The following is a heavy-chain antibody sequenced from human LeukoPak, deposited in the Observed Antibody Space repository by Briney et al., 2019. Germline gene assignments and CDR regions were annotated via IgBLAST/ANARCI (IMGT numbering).Heavy chain of an antibody. Sequence: GGSLRLSCTASGFSVSANYMSWVRQAPGKGLEWVSVIHNGGDTFYADSVKGRFTISRDNSKNTLYLQMNSLRAEDTAVYYCARERDCSGASCPNSNRYFDFWGQGTLVTVSS. CDR2: IHNGGDT. D-gene: IGHD2-15*01. CDR3: ARERDCSGASCPNSNRYFDF. J-gene: IGHJ4*02. V-gene: IGHV3-66*02. CDR1: GFSVSANY.